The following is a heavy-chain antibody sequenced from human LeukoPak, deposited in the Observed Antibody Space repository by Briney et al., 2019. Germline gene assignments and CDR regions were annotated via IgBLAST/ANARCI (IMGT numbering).Heavy chain of an antibody. CDR2: INPNSGGT. V-gene: IGHV1-2*02. CDR3: ARGRRSGWLVNWFDP. J-gene: IGHJ5*02. D-gene: IGHD6-19*01. CDR1: GYTFTGYY. Sequence: ASAKVSCKASGYTFTGYYMHWVRQAPGQGLEWMGWINPNSGGTNYAQKFQGRVTMTGDTSISTAYMELSRLRSDDTAVYYCARGRRSGWLVNWFDPWGQGTLVTVSS.